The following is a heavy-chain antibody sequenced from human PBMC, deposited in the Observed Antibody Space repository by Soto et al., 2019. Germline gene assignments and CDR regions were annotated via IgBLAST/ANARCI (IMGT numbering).Heavy chain of an antibody. CDR2: VSANGAYT. V-gene: IGHV3-23*01. Sequence: EVQLLESGGGLVQPGGSLRLTCSASGFTFSRDAMSWVRQAPGKGLEWVSTVSANGAYTYYADSVKGRFTISRDISKNTLYLQMNSLRAEDRAVYYCAKGGGYFVYWGQGALVTVSS. J-gene: IGHJ4*02. CDR3: AKGGGYFVY. CDR1: GFTFSRDA.